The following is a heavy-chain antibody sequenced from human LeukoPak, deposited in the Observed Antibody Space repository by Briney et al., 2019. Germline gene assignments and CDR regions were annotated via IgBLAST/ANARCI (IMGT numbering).Heavy chain of an antibody. V-gene: IGHV1-46*01. CDR2: INPSGGST. CDR3: ARAPEDFWSGYSLPYYYYGMDV. J-gene: IGHJ6*02. D-gene: IGHD3-3*01. CDR1: GYTFTSYY. Sequence: RASVKVSCKASGYTFTSYYMHWVRQAPGQGLEWMGIINPSGGSTSYAQKFQGRVTMTRDTSTSTVYMELSSLRSEDTAVYYCARAPEDFWSGYSLPYYYYGMDVWGQGTTVTVSS.